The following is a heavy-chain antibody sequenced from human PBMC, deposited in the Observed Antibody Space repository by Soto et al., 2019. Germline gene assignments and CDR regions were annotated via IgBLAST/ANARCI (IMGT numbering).Heavy chain of an antibody. D-gene: IGHD1-26*01. CDR2: IVPMLGTP. J-gene: IGHJ6*02. CDR1: GGTFDNFI. CDR3: ARNGTYSSSLSQYSGMDV. V-gene: IGHV1-69*01. Sequence: QVQLVQSGAEVKEPGSSVRVSCKASGGTFDNFIMNWVRQTPGQGLEWMGGIVPMLGTPTYAEKFKGRVKISATGSPSTVYVEVTSLRSEDTAIYYCARNGTYSSSLSQYSGMDVWGQGTTVTVSS.